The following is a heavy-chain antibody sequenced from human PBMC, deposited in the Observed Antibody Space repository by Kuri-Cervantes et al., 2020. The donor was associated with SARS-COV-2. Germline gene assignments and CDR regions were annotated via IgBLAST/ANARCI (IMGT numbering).Heavy chain of an antibody. CDR1: GGSISSSSYY. Sequence: GSLRLSCTVSGGSISSSSYYWGWIRQPPGKGLEWIGSIYYSGSTYYNPSLKSRVTISVDTSKNQFSLKLSSVTAADTAVYYCAGGSVYGGIGYWGQGTLVTVSS. CDR3: AGGSVYGGIGY. CDR2: IYYSGST. J-gene: IGHJ4*02. V-gene: IGHV4-39*01. D-gene: IGHD4-23*01.